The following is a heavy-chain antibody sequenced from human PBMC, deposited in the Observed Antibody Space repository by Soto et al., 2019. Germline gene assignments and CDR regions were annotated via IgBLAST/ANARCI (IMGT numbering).Heavy chain of an antibody. V-gene: IGHV4-30-4*01. CDR3: ARAGFSYGHLLF. CDR1: GGPIKTGDYH. J-gene: IGHJ4*02. CDR2: VFYSGAT. D-gene: IGHD3-10*01. Sequence: SETLSLTCNVSGGPIKTGDYHWKWIRQPPGKGLEWIGYVFYSGATNYSPSLKSRAAISMDTSKNQFSLSLTSVTAADTAVYYCARAGFSYGHLLFWGQGIRVTVS.